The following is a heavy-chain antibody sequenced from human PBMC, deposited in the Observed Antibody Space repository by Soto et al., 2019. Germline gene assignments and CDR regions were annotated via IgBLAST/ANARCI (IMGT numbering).Heavy chain of an antibody. V-gene: IGHV3-23*01. D-gene: IGHD3-22*01. CDR1: GFTFSSYA. CDR2: ISGSGGST. Sequence: EVQLLESGGGLVQPGGSLRLSCAASGFTFSSYAMSWVRQAPGKGLEWVSAISGSGGSTYYADSVKGRFTISRDNSKNTLYLQMKSLRAEDTAVYYCSKDQGDSNALDYWGQGTLVTVSS. J-gene: IGHJ4*02. CDR3: SKDQGDSNALDY.